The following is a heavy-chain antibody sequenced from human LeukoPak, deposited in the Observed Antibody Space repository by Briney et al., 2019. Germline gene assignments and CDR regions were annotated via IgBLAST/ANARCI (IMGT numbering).Heavy chain of an antibody. CDR3: ARGLSVTMVWVNWFDP. Sequence: PSETLSLTCAVYGGSFSGYYWSWIRQPPGKGLEWIGEINHSGSTNYNPSLKSRVTISVDTSKNQFSLKLSSVTAADTAVYYCARGLSVTMVWVNWFDPWGQGTLVTVSS. D-gene: IGHD3-10*01. CDR2: INHSGST. CDR1: GGSFSGYY. V-gene: IGHV4-34*01. J-gene: IGHJ5*02.